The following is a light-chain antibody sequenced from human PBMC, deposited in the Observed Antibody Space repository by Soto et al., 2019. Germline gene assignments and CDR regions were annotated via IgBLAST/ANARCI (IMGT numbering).Light chain of an antibody. CDR1: SSNIGNNA. CDR3: AAWDDSLNGVV. Sequence: QSVLTQPPSVSEAPRQRVTISCSGSSSNIGNNAVNWYQQLPGKAPKLLIYYDDLLPSGVSDRFSGSKSGTSASLAISGLQYEAEADYYCAAWDDSLNGVVFGGGTKLTGL. J-gene: IGLJ2*01. V-gene: IGLV1-36*01. CDR2: YDD.